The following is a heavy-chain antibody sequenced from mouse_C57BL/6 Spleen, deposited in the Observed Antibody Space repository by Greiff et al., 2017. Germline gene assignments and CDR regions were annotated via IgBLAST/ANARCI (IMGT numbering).Heavy chain of an antibody. Sequence: EVQVVESGGGLVKPGGSLKLSCAASGFTFSSYAMSWVRQTPEKRLEWVATISDGGSYTYYPDNVKGRFTISRDNAKNNLYLQMSHLKSEETAMYYCAIYYYGSYYAMDYWGQGTSVTVSS. CDR1: GFTFSSYA. D-gene: IGHD1-1*01. V-gene: IGHV5-4*01. J-gene: IGHJ4*01. CDR2: ISDGGSYT. CDR3: AIYYYGSYYAMDY.